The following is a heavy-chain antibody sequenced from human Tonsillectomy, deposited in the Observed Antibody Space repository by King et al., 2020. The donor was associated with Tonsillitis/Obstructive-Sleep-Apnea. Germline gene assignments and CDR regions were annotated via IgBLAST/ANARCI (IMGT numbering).Heavy chain of an antibody. CDR1: GFTFSTYR. D-gene: IGHD1-26*01. V-gene: IGHV3-7*01. J-gene: IGHJ4*02. Sequence: VQLVESGGGLVQPGGSLRLSCAASGFTFSTYRMSWVRQTPGKGLEWVANMKQDGGEIYYVESVKGRFTISRDNAKKSLYLQMNSLRVEDTAVYYCARDKVAGATKFDYWGQGTLVTVSS. CDR3: ARDKVAGATKFDY. CDR2: MKQDGGEI.